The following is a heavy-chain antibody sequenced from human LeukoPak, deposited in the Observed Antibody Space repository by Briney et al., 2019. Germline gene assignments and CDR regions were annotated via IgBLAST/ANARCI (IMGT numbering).Heavy chain of an antibody. CDR1: GFTFSSYG. V-gene: IGHV3-33*01. D-gene: IGHD3-16*02. Sequence: GRSLRLSCAASGFTFSSYGMHWVRQAPGKGLEWVAVIWYDGSNKYYADSVKGRFTISRDNSKNTLYLQMNSLRAEDTAVYYCARARDRYDYVWGSYRYSYFDYWGQGTLVTVSS. CDR3: ARARDRYDYVWGSYRYSYFDY. J-gene: IGHJ4*02. CDR2: IWYDGSNK.